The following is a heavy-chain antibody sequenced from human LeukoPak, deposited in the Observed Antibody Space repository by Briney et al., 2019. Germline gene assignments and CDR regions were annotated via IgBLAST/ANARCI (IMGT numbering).Heavy chain of an antibody. CDR1: GYTFTSYL. CDR2: IYPGDSEA. V-gene: IGHV5-51*01. D-gene: IGHD1-1*01. J-gene: IGHJ6*02. Sequence: PGESLKISCEASGYTFTSYLIAWVRQMPGKGLEWMGIIYPGDSEARYSPSFQGHVTISADKSISTAYLQWISLKASDTAMYYCARQQLNRCYGVDVWGQGTTVTVSS. CDR3: ARQQLNRCYGVDV.